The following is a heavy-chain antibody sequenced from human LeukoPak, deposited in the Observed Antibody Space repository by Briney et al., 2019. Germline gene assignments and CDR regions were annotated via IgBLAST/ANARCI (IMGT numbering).Heavy chain of an antibody. V-gene: IGHV1-24*01. CDR3: ATDGVGVVPAAISNWFDP. CDR1: GDSLNELS. CDR2: FDPEDGEI. J-gene: IGHJ5*02. D-gene: IGHD2-2*01. Sequence: GASVKVSCKVSGDSLNELSMHWVRQAPGKGLEWMGGFDPEDGEIIYAQNFQGRVTMTEDTSTDTAYMEVSSLRSDDTAVYYCATDGVGVVPAAISNWFDPWGQGTLVTVSS.